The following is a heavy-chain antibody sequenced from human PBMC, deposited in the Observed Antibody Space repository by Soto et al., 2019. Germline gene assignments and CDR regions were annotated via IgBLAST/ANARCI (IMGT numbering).Heavy chain of an antibody. Sequence: ASVKVSCKASGYTFTSYGISWVRQAPGQGLEWMGWISAYNGNTNYAQKLQGRVTMTTDTSTSTAYMELRSLRSDDTAVYYCARGNYYDSSGYYYYYGMDVWSQGTTVTVSS. CDR1: GYTFTSYG. J-gene: IGHJ6*02. D-gene: IGHD3-22*01. CDR3: ARGNYYDSSGYYYYYGMDV. CDR2: ISAYNGNT. V-gene: IGHV1-18*01.